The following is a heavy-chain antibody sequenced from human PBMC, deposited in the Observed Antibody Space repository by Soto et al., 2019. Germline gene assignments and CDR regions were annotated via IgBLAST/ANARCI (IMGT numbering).Heavy chain of an antibody. D-gene: IGHD3-22*01. Sequence: GGSLRLSCAASGFTFSSYWMSWVRQAPGKGLEWVANIKQDGSEKYYVDSVKGRFTISRDNAKNSLYLQMNSLRAEDTAVYYCARGGNFGQYYYDSSGYSYYYYYYGMDVWGQGTTVTVSS. J-gene: IGHJ6*02. V-gene: IGHV3-7*01. CDR2: IKQDGSEK. CDR1: GFTFSSYW. CDR3: ARGGNFGQYYYDSSGYSYYYYYYGMDV.